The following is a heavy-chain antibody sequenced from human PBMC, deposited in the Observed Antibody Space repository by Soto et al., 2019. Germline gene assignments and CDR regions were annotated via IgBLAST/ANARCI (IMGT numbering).Heavy chain of an antibody. CDR2: IYYSGST. Sequence: QVQLQESGPGLVKPSETLSLTCTVSGGSVSSGSYYWSWIRQPPGKGLEWIGYIYYSGSTNYNPSPKSRVTISVDTSKNQFSLKLNSVTAADTAVYYCARYSPSWYPSNYWGQGTLVTVSS. J-gene: IGHJ4*02. V-gene: IGHV4-61*01. D-gene: IGHD6-13*01. CDR3: ARYSPSWYPSNY. CDR1: GGSVSSGSYY.